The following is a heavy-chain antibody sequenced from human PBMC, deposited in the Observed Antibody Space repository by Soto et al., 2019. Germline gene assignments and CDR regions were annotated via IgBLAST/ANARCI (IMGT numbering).Heavy chain of an antibody. D-gene: IGHD3-3*01. CDR3: ARITIFGVDPIDC. CDR1: GGSFSGYY. V-gene: IGHV4-34*01. Sequence: QVQLQQWGAGLLKPSETLSLTCAVSGGSFSGYYWCWIRQPPGKGLEWIGEVNQSGSTNYNPSLKRRDTISVDTYKNQFSLKLSSVTAADTGVYYCARITIFGVDPIDCWGQGTLVTVSS. CDR2: VNQSGST. J-gene: IGHJ4*02.